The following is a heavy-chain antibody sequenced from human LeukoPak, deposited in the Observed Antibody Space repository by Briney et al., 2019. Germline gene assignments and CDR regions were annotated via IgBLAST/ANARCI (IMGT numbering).Heavy chain of an antibody. J-gene: IGHJ4*02. CDR3: ARAYCGGDCYYYFDY. CDR2: IIPILGIA. CDR1: GGTFSSYA. V-gene: IGHV1-69*04. Sequence: GASVKVSCKASGGTFSSYAISWVRQAPGQGLEWMGRIIPILGIANYAQKFQGRVTITADKSTSTAYMELSSLRSEDTAVCYCARAYCGGDCYYYFDYWGQGTLVTVSS. D-gene: IGHD2-21*02.